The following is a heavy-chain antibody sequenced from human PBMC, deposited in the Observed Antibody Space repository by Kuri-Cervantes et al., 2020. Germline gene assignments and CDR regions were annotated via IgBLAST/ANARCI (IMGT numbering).Heavy chain of an antibody. CDR1: GFTFSSYA. J-gene: IGHJ4*02. CDR3: TTDAGYCSSTSCH. CDR2: IKSKTDGGTT. V-gene: IGHV3-15*01. D-gene: IGHD2-2*01. Sequence: GESLKISCAASGFTFSSYAMHWVRQAPGKGLEWVGRIKSKTDGGTTDYAAPVKGRFTISRDDSKNTLYLQMNSLKTEDTAVYYCTTDAGYCSSTSCHWGQGTLVTVSS.